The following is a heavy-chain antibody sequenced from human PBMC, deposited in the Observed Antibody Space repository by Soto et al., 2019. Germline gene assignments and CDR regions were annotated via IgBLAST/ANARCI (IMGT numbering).Heavy chain of an antibody. D-gene: IGHD2-15*01. CDR1: AGTFNNHS. CDR3: VIDLGYFDF. J-gene: IGHJ4*02. CDR2: SIPILGRA. V-gene: IGHV1-69*02. Sequence: QVQLVQSGTEVKKPGSSVAVSCQASAGTFNNHSLSWVRQAPGQGLEWMGRSIPILGRADYSQKFQGRLTLTVDKSTSTADMELSSLTSEDTAVYYCVIDLGYFDFWGPGTLVTVSS.